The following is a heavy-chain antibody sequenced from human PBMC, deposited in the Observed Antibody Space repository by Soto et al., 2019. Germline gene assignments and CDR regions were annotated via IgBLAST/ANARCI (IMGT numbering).Heavy chain of an antibody. Sequence: GGSLRLSCAASGFTFSDYYMSWIRQAPGKGLEWVSYISSSGSTIYYDSSVKGRFTISRDNAKNSLYLQMNSLRAEDTAVYYCATRPWGSYRYSWFDYWGQGTLVTVSS. V-gene: IGHV3-11*01. CDR3: ATRPWGSYRYSWFDY. CDR1: GFTFSDYY. CDR2: ISSSGSTI. D-gene: IGHD3-16*02. J-gene: IGHJ4*02.